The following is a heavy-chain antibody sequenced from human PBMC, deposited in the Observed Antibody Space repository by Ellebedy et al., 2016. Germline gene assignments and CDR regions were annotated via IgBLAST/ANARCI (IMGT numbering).Heavy chain of an antibody. V-gene: IGHV3-33*01. CDR2: IWFHGGNK. CDR1: GFTFSSFG. CDR3: ARAFSSWYDPIAADV. Sequence: GGSLRLSXAASGFTFSSFGMHWVRQAPGKGLEWVAVIWFHGGNKYYADSVKGRFTISRDNSENTLYLQMDSLRAEDTAVYYCARAFSSWYDPIAADVWGKGTKVTVSS. D-gene: IGHD6-13*01. J-gene: IGHJ6*04.